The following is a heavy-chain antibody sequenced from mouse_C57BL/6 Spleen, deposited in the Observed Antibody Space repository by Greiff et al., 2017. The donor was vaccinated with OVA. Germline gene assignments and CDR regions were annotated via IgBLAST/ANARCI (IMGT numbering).Heavy chain of an antibody. Sequence: VQLQQPGAELVKPGASVKMSCKASGYTFTSYWITWVKQRPGQGLEWIGDIYPGSGSTNYNEKFKSKATLTVDTSSSTAYMQLSSLTSEDSAVYYCARSYGSSYRYFDVWGTGTTVTVSA. CDR3: ARSYGSSYRYFDV. CDR2: IYPGSGST. V-gene: IGHV1-55*01. J-gene: IGHJ1*03. D-gene: IGHD1-1*01. CDR1: GYTFTSYW.